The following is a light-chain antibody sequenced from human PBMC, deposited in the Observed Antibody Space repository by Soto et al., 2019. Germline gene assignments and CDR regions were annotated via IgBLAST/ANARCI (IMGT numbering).Light chain of an antibody. CDR1: RSPLYSDGNTY. CDR3: MQGTHWPWT. Sequence: DVVMTQSPLSLPVTLGQPASISCRSSRSPLYSDGNTYLSWFQQRPGQSPRRLIYKVSNRDSGVPNRFSGSGSGTDFTLKISRVAAEDVGVYYCMQGTHWPWTFGQGTKVEIK. J-gene: IGKJ1*01. V-gene: IGKV2-30*01. CDR2: KVS.